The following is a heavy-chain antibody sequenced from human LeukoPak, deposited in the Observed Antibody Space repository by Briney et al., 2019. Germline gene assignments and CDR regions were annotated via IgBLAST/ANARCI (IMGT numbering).Heavy chain of an antibody. V-gene: IGHV3-53*01. J-gene: IGHJ4*02. Sequence: GGSLRLSCAASGFSVSASYMSWVRQAPGKGLESVSVISNEGATYYADSVKGRFTISRDNSKNTLYLHINSLRAEDTAVYYCVKDNPLDYWGQGTLVIVSS. CDR2: ISNEGAT. D-gene: IGHD1-14*01. CDR3: VKDNPLDY. CDR1: GFSVSASY.